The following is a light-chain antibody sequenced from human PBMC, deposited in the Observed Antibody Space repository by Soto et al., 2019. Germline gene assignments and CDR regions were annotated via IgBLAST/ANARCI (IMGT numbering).Light chain of an antibody. J-gene: IGKJ4*01. V-gene: IGKV1-39*01. CDR3: QQSHSTPLT. CDR1: LRISNY. Sequence: DIKLTQSPSSLSASVGDRVTITCRASLRISNYLNWYQQKPGKAPKLLIYGASTLQSWVPSRFSGSGSGTDFTLTITNLQPEDSATYFCQQSHSTPLTFGGGTKLEI. CDR2: GAS.